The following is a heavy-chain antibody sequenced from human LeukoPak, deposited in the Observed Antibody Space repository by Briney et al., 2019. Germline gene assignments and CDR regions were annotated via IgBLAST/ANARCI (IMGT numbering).Heavy chain of an antibody. CDR2: ISSSSSYI. CDR3: ARDLALWKDRYYYYYMDV. V-gene: IGHV3-21*01. D-gene: IGHD5-18*01. J-gene: IGHJ6*03. Sequence: PGGSLRLACAASGFTFSSYSMNWVRQAPGKGLEWVSSISSSSSYIYYADSVKGRFTISRDNAKNSLYLQMNSLRAEDTAVYYCARDLALWKDRYYYYYMDVWGKGTTVTVSS. CDR1: GFTFSSYS.